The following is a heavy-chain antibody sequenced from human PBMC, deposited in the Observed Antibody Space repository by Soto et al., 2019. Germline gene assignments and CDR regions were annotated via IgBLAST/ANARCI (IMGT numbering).Heavy chain of an antibody. Sequence: AGLRIITKREGVGWIRQPPGKALEWLALIYWNDDKRYSPSLKSRLTITKDTSKNQVVLTMTNMDPVDTATYYCAHLADHVDTRGNYYDCSVMDVWGKGTTVTGTS. D-gene: IGHD5-18*01. J-gene: IGHJ6*04. CDR3: AHLADHVDTRGNYYDCSVMDV. CDR2: IYWNDDK. CDR1: GLRIITKREG. V-gene: IGHV2-5*01.